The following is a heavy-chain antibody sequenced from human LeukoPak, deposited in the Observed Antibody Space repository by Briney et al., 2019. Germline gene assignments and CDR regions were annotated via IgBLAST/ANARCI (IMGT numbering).Heavy chain of an antibody. CDR3: ATDYSNYGGFDY. CDR1: GFTFRNYA. D-gene: IGHD4-11*01. Sequence: GRSLRLSCAASGFTFRNYAMYWVRQAPGKGLEYVSAISSNGGSTYYANSVKGRFTISRDNSKNTLYLQMGSLRAEDMAIYYCATDYSNYGGFDYWGQGTLVTVSS. V-gene: IGHV3-64*01. CDR2: ISSNGGST. J-gene: IGHJ4*02.